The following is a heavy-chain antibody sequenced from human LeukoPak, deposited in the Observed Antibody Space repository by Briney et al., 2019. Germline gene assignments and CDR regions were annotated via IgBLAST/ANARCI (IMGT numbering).Heavy chain of an antibody. CDR3: TTYDNSAYYSDY. D-gene: IGHD3-22*01. CDR1: GFTFSNAW. J-gene: IGHJ4*02. Sequence: GGSLRLSCAASGFTFSNAWMSWVRQAPGKGLGWGGRIKRKTDGGTIEYTAPVKGRFTISRDDSENTLYLQMNSLKAEDTAVYYCTTYDNSAYYSDYWGQGTLVTVSS. CDR2: IKRKTDGGTI. V-gene: IGHV3-15*01.